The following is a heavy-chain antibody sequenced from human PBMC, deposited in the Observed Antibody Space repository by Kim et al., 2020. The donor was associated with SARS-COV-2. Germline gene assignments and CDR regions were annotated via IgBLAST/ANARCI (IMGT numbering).Heavy chain of an antibody. CDR2: IKWNGGST. J-gene: IGHJ6*02. CDR1: GFTFDDYG. Sequence: GGSLRLSCAASGFTFDDYGMSWVRQAPGKGLEWVSGIKWNGGSTGYADSVKGRFTISRDNAKNSLYLQMNSLRAEDTAVYYCARDVTNWVYYYGMDVWGQGTTVTVSS. CDR3: ARDVTNWVYYYGMDV. V-gene: IGHV3-20*04. D-gene: IGHD7-27*01.